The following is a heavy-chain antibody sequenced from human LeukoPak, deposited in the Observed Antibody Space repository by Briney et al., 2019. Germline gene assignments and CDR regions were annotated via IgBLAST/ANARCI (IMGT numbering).Heavy chain of an antibody. CDR2: MNPNSGNT. CDR1: GYTFTSYD. V-gene: IGHV1-8*01. D-gene: IGHD2-2*01. J-gene: IGHJ5*02. CDR3: ARRLPRGVVVPAAIDWFDP. Sequence: ASVKVSCKASGYTFTSYDINWVRQATGQGLEWMGWMNPNSGNTGYAQKFQGRVTMTRNTSISTAYMELSSLRSEDTAVYCCARRLPRGVVVPAAIDWFDPWGQGTLVTVSS.